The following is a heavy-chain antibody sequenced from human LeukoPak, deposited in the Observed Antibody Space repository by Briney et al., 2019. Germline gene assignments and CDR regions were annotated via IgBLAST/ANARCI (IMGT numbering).Heavy chain of an antibody. V-gene: IGHV4-59*01. Sequence: KPSETLSLTCTVPGGSISNYYWSWIRQPPGKGLEWIGYVYYSGSTNYNPSLKSRVTISVDTSKNQFSLRLSSVTAADTAVYYCTRERRDGYKVYFDYWGQGTLVTVSS. CDR1: GGSISNYY. CDR2: VYYSGST. CDR3: TRERRDGYKVYFDY. D-gene: IGHD5-24*01. J-gene: IGHJ4*02.